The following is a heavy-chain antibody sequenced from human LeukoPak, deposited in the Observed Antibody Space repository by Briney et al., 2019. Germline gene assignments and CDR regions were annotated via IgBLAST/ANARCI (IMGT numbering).Heavy chain of an antibody. D-gene: IGHD2-21*02. CDR2: ISYDGSNK. CDR3: ARDSKGAYCGGDCYSGLFDY. Sequence: GGSLRLSCAASGFTFSSYAMHWVRQAPGKGLEWVAVISYDGSNKYYADSVKSRFTISRDNSKNTLYLQMNSLRAEDTAVYYCARDSKGAYCGGDCYSGLFDYWGQGTLVTVSS. J-gene: IGHJ4*02. CDR1: GFTFSSYA. V-gene: IGHV3-30-3*01.